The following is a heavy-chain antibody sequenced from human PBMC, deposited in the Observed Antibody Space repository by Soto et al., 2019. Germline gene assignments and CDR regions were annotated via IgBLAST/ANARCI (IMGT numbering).Heavy chain of an antibody. CDR1: GFSLTTSGVG. Sequence: QITLNESGPTVVRPTEPLTLTCRFSGFSLTTSGVGVGWIRQSPGKAPEWLALIYWDDDKRYSASLKSRLTITTDPSKNQVVLTVSDLDPTDTATYYCAHRVLRTVFGLVTTTAIYFDFWGQGTPVAVSS. CDR3: AHRVLRTVFGLVTTTAIYFDF. V-gene: IGHV2-5*02. D-gene: IGHD3-3*01. CDR2: IYWDDDK. J-gene: IGHJ4*02.